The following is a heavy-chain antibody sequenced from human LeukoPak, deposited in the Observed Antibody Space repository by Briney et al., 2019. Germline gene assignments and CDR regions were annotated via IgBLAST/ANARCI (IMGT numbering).Heavy chain of an antibody. CDR1: GFTFSSYG. Sequence: GGSLRLSCAASGFTFSSYGMHWVRQAPGKGLEWVAVIWYDGSNKYYADSVKGRLTISRDNSKNTLYLQMNSLRAEDTAVYHCARDRLLWFGESPIDYWGQGTLVTVSS. D-gene: IGHD3-10*01. J-gene: IGHJ4*02. CDR3: ARDRLLWFGESPIDY. V-gene: IGHV3-33*01. CDR2: IWYDGSNK.